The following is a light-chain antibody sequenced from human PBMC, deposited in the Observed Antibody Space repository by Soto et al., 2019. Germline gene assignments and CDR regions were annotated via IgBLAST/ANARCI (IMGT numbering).Light chain of an antibody. CDR2: GAS. CDR3: QQYGSSFT. V-gene: IGKV3-20*01. CDR1: QSVSSSY. J-gene: IGKJ3*01. Sequence: EIVLTQSPGTLSLSPGERATLSCRASQSVSSSYLAWYQQKPGQAPRLLIYGASSRATGIPGRFSGSGSGTDFTLTISRLEPDDFAVYYCQQYGSSFTFGPGTKVDIK.